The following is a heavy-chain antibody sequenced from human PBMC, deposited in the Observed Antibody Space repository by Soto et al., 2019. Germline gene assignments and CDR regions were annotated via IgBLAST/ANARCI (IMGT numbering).Heavy chain of an antibody. CDR1: GFTFSSYS. D-gene: IGHD5-12*01. Sequence: GGSLRLSCAASGFTFSSYSMTWVRQAPGKGLEWVSSISSSGTYIYYSDSLKGRFTISRDNAKNSLYLQMNSLRAEDTAVYYCARDLVATTPQGDAFDMWGQGTMVTVSS. CDR3: ARDLVATTPQGDAFDM. CDR2: ISSSGTYI. V-gene: IGHV3-21*01. J-gene: IGHJ3*02.